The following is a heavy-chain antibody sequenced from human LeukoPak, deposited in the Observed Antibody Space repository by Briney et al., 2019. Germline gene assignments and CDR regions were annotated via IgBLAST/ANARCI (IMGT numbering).Heavy chain of an antibody. CDR2: LYSGGTT. Sequence: GGSLRLSCAASEFTVSSNYMSWVRQAPGKGLEWVSVLYSGGTTYYADSVKGRFTISRDNPKNTLYLQMNSLRAEDTAVYYCARGGRTYYFDYWGQGTLVTVSS. CDR3: ARGGRTYYFDY. V-gene: IGHV3-53*01. J-gene: IGHJ4*02. D-gene: IGHD1/OR15-1a*01. CDR1: EFTVSSNY.